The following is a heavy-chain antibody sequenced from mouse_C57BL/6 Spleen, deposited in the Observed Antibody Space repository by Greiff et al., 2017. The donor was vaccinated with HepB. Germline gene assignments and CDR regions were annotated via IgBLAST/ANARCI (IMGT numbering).Heavy chain of an antibody. Sequence: VKVVEPGAELAKPGASVKLSCKASGYTFTSYWMHWVKQRPGQGLEWIGYINPSSGYTKYNQKFKDKATLTADKSSSTAYMQLSSLTYEDSAVYSCANLDSSGSWFACWGPGTLVTVA. CDR3: ANLDSSGSWFAC. D-gene: IGHD3-2*02. CDR2: INPSSGYT. V-gene: IGHV1-7*01. CDR1: GYTFTSYW. J-gene: IGHJ3*01.